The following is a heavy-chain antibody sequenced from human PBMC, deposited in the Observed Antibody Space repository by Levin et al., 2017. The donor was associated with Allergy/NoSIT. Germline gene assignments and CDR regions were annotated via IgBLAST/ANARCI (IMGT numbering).Heavy chain of an antibody. V-gene: IGHV4-30-4*01. J-gene: IGHJ6*02. CDR3: ARAPSMVRGKYGMDV. D-gene: IGHD3-10*01. CDR1: GGSISSGDYY. CDR2: IYYSGST. Sequence: SQTLSLTCTVSGGSISSGDYYWSWIRQPPGKGLEWIGYIYYSGSTYYNPSLKSRVTISVDTSKNQFSLKLSSVTAADTAVYYCARAPSMVRGKYGMDVWGQGTTVTVSS.